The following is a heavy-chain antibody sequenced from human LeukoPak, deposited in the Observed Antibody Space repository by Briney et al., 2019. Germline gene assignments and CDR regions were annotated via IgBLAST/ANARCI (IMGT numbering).Heavy chain of an antibody. CDR2: ISAYNGNT. Sequence: ASVQVSCKASGYTFTSYGISWVRQAPGQGLEWMGWISAYNGNTNYAQKLQGRVTMTTDTSTSTAYMELRSLRSDDTAVYYCARDRYPFIVVVPAEYYGMDVWGQGTTVTVSS. J-gene: IGHJ6*02. D-gene: IGHD2-2*01. CDR1: GYTFTSYG. V-gene: IGHV1-18*01. CDR3: ARDRYPFIVVVPAEYYGMDV.